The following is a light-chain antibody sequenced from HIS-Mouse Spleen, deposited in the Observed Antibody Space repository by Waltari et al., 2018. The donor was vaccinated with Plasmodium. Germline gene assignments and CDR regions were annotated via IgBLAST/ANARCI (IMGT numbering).Light chain of an antibody. CDR1: QSISSR. CDR2: KAS. Sequence: DIQMTPSPSPLSASVGDRVTITCRASQSISSRLAWYQQKPGKAPKLLIYKASSLESGVPSRFSGRGSGTEFTLTISSLQPDDFATYYCQQYNSYSWTFGQGTKVEIK. V-gene: IGKV1-5*03. CDR3: QQYNSYSWT. J-gene: IGKJ1*01.